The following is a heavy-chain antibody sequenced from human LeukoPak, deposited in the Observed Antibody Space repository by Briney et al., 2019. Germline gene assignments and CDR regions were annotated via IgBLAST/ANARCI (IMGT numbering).Heavy chain of an antibody. CDR3: ARNRVDYYDSSGYYGGFDY. CDR2: IIPIFGTA. V-gene: IGHV1-69*05. J-gene: IGHJ4*02. D-gene: IGHD3-22*01. CDR1: VGTFSSYA. Sequence: SVKVSCKASVGTFSSYAISWVRQPPGQGLEWMGGIIPIFGTANYAQKFQGRVTITRNTSISTAYMELSSLRSEDTAVYYCARNRVDYYDSSGYYGGFDYWGQGTLVTVSS.